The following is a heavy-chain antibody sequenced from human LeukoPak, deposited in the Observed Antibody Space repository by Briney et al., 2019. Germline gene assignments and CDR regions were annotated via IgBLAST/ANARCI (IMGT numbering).Heavy chain of an antibody. V-gene: IGHV3-30*02. CDR2: IRYGGSNK. J-gene: IGHJ6*03. CDR3: AKQAGIYCSSTSCYAGAYYYMDV. D-gene: IGHD2-2*01. CDR1: GFTFSSYG. Sequence: GGSLRLSCAASGFTFSSYGMHWVRQAPGKGLEWVAFIRYGGSNKYYAAPVTGRFTIYKDNSKKTLYLQMNSLRAEDTAVYYCAKQAGIYCSSTSCYAGAYYYMDVWGKGTTVTVSS.